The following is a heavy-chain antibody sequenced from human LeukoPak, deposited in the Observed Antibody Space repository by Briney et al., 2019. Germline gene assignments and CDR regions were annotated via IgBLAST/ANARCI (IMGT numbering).Heavy chain of an antibody. Sequence: ASETLSLTCTVSGGSISSYYWSWIRQPPGKGLEWIGYIYYSGSTNYNPSLKSRVTISVDTSKNQFSLKLSSVTAADTAVYYCARSYGSGSYFENWGQGTLVTVSS. CDR2: IYYSGST. D-gene: IGHD3-10*01. CDR3: ARSYGSGSYFEN. J-gene: IGHJ4*02. CDR1: GGSISSYY. V-gene: IGHV4-59*01.